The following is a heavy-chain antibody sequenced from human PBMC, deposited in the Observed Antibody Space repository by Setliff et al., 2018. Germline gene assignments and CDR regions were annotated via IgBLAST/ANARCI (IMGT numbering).Heavy chain of an antibody. D-gene: IGHD6-13*01. J-gene: IGHJ6*02. V-gene: IGHV1-69*06. CDR2: IIPLLETA. CDR3: ARGNMDVVAAGGKYSGLAF. CDR1: GDTFSTYA. Sequence: AAVKVSCKASGDTFSTYALSWVRQAPGQGLEWMGGIIPLLETAKYAQKFQGRVTITADKSTSTGYMELSSLRSEDTAMYYCARGNMDVVAAGGKYSGLAFWGQGTTVTVSS.